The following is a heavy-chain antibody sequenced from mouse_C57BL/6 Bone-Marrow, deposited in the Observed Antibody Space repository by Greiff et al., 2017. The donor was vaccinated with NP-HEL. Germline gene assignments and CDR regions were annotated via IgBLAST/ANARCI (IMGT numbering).Heavy chain of an antibody. CDR2: IDPSDSYT. CDR3: AREGNYGYWYFDV. V-gene: IGHV1-69*01. J-gene: IGHJ1*03. CDR1: GYTFTSYW. Sequence: QVQLQQPGAELVMPGASVKLSCKASGYTFTSYWMHWVKQRPGQGLEWIGEIDPSDSYTNYNQKFTGKSTLTVDKSSSTAYMQLSSLTSEDSAVYYCAREGNYGYWYFDVWGTGTTVTVSS. D-gene: IGHD2-1*01.